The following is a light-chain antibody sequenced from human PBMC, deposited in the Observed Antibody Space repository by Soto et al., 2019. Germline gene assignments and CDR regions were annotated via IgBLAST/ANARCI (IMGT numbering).Light chain of an antibody. CDR3: QKYNSAPNT. J-gene: IGKJ2*01. V-gene: IGKV1-27*01. CDR2: AAS. CDR1: RDISSS. Sequence: DVQMTQSPSSLSASVGDRVTITCRASRDISSSLAWYQQKPGNVPKLLIYAASTLHAGVQSRFSGSGSGTFFTLTINRLQPEDFATYYCQKYNSAPNTFGRGTRLEIK.